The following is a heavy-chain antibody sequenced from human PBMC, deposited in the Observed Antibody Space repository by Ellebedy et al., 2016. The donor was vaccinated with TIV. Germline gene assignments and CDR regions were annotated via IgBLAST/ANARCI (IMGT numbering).Heavy chain of an antibody. J-gene: IGHJ4*02. Sequence: GESLKISCAASGFTFRTYAMSWVRQAPGKGLEWVSTVRIGSDTTYYADSVKGRFTISRDNSKNTLYLQMNRLRADDTAVYYCAKRGDRSEMGLYYFDSWGLGTLVTVSS. V-gene: IGHV3-23*01. CDR1: GFTFRTYA. CDR3: AKRGDRSEMGLYYFDS. CDR2: VRIGSDTT. D-gene: IGHD3-10*01.